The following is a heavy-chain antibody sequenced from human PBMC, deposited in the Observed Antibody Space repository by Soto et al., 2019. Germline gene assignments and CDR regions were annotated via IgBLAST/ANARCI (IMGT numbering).Heavy chain of an antibody. J-gene: IGHJ5*02. Sequence: EVQLLESGGTLVQPGGSLRLSCAASGFTFISYCMSWVRQAPGKGLEWVAGLSGSGGSAYYADSVKGRFIISRDNSKNTLFLQMNSLRVDDTAVYYCAKAMTTVTSPKSQLSSWGQGTLVTVSS. CDR1: GFTFISYC. V-gene: IGHV3-23*01. CDR2: LSGSGGSA. CDR3: AKAMTTVTSPKSQLSS. D-gene: IGHD4-17*01.